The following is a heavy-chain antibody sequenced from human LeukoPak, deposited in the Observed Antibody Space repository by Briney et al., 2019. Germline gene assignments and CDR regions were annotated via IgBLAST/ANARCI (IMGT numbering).Heavy chain of an antibody. Sequence: SETLSLTCTVSGGSISSYYWSWIRQPAGKGLEWIGRIYTSGSTNYNPSLKSRVTMSVDTSKNHFSLKLTSVTAADTAVYYCARGRSSMVRGYYYYYMDVWGKGTTVTISS. CDR2: IYTSGST. D-gene: IGHD3-10*01. J-gene: IGHJ6*03. CDR1: GGSISSYY. V-gene: IGHV4-4*07. CDR3: ARGRSSMVRGYYYYYMDV.